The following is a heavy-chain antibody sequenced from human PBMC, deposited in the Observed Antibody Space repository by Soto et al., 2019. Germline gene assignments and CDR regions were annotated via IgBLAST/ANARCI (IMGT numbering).Heavy chain of an antibody. J-gene: IGHJ5*02. V-gene: IGHV2-5*02. Sequence: QITLKESGPTLVRPTQTLTLTCTFSGFSLSTTGVGVGWIRQPPGKALEWLALISWDDDKRYSPSLKSRLTITKETPKYEVIRTMTNLDPVDTAPYYRAQRRPSSRLGRERSNYTEPGGQGTLVTVS. CDR1: GFSLSTTGVG. D-gene: IGHD3-16*01. CDR3: AQRRPSSRLGRERSNYTEP. CDR2: ISWDDDK.